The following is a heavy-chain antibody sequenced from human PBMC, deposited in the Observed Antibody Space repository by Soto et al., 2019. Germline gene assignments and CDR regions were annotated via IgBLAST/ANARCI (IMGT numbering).Heavy chain of an antibody. D-gene: IGHD2-15*01. J-gene: IGHJ6*02. CDR2: IIPIFGTA. CDR1: GGTFSSYA. V-gene: IGHV1-69*13. Sequence: ASVKVSGKASGGTFSSYAISWVRQAPGQGLEWMGGIIPIFGTANYAQKFQGRVTITADESTSTAYMELSSLRSEDTAVYYCASSGYCSGGSCYSPYYGMDVWGQGTTVTAP. CDR3: ASSGYCSGGSCYSPYYGMDV.